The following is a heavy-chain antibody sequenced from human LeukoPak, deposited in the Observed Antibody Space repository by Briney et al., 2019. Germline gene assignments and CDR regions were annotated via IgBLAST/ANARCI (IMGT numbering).Heavy chain of an antibody. Sequence: SETLSLTCTVSGGSISSGGYYWSWIRQPPGKGLEWIGYIYHSGSTYYNPSLKSRITISVDRSKNQFSLKLSSVTAADTAVYYCARVTVGFDYWGQGTLVTVSS. V-gene: IGHV4-30-2*01. D-gene: IGHD4-23*01. CDR1: GGSISSGGYY. CDR2: IYHSGST. CDR3: ARVTVGFDY. J-gene: IGHJ4*02.